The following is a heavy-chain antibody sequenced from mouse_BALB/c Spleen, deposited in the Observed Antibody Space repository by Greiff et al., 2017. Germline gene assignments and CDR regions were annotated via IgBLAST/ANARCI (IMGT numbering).Heavy chain of an antibody. CDR2: IWAGGST. J-gene: IGHJ2*01. D-gene: IGHD1-1*01. V-gene: IGHV2-9*02. CDR1: GFSLTSYG. CDR3: ARGTTVVARGYYFDY. Sequence: VQLQESGPGLVAPSQSLSITCTVSGFSLTSYGVHWVRQPPGKGLEWLGVIWAGGSTNYNSALMSRLSISKDNSKSQVFLKMNSLQTDDTAMYYCARGTTVVARGYYFDYWGQGTTLTVSS.